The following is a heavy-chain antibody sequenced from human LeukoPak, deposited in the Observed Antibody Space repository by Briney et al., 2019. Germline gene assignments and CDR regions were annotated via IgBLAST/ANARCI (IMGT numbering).Heavy chain of an antibody. Sequence: SETLSLTCAVYGGSFSGYYWSWIRQPPGKGLEWIGEINHSGSTNYNPSLKSRVTISVDTSKNQFSLKLSSVTAADTAVYYCARAVSDIVVVVAAGYFQHWGQGTLVTVSS. CDR2: INHSGST. V-gene: IGHV4-34*01. CDR1: GGSFSGYY. CDR3: ARAVSDIVVVVAAGYFQH. J-gene: IGHJ1*01. D-gene: IGHD2-15*01.